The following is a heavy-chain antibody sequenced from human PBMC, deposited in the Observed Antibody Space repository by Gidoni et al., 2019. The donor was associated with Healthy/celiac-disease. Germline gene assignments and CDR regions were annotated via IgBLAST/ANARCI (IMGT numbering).Heavy chain of an antibody. CDR1: GGSISSSSYY. Sequence: TLSLTCTVSGGSISSSSYYWGWIRQPPGKGLEWIGSIYYSGSTYYNPSLKSRVTISVDTSKNQFSLKLSSVTAADTAVYYCARHVPWLALDYWGQGTLVTVSS. J-gene: IGHJ4*02. D-gene: IGHD6-19*01. V-gene: IGHV4-39*01. CDR2: IYYSGST. CDR3: ARHVPWLALDY.